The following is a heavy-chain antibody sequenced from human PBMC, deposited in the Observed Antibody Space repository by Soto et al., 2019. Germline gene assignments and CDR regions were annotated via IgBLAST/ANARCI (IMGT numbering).Heavy chain of an antibody. CDR1: GFTFSTYW. Sequence: EVQLVESGGGLVQPGGSLRLSCAASGFTFSTYWMTWVRQAPGKGLEWVANIKQDGSDKRYVDSVKGRFTISRDNAKNSLYLQMNSLRAEDTALYYCAKDSGSAVNYFDYWGQGTLVTVSS. CDR3: AKDSGSAVNYFDY. D-gene: IGHD6-6*01. CDR2: IKQDGSDK. V-gene: IGHV3-7*03. J-gene: IGHJ4*02.